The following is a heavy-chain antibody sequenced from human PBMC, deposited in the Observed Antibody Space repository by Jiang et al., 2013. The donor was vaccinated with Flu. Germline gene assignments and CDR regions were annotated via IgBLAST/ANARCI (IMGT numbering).Heavy chain of an antibody. D-gene: IGHD6-6*01. J-gene: IGHJ6*04. CDR3: ARVSLEYSSSSPDYYYYGMDV. Sequence: WIRQPPRKGLEWIGYIYYSGSTNYNPSLKSRVTISVDTSKNQFSLKLSSVTAADTAVYYCARVSLEYSSSSPDYYYYGMDVWGKGTTVTVSS. CDR2: IYYSGST. V-gene: IGHV4-59*01.